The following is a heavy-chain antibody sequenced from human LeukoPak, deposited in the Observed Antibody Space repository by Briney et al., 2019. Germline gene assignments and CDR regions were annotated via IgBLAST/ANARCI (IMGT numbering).Heavy chain of an antibody. CDR1: GFIFSSYA. J-gene: IGHJ4*02. CDR3: ARDWTLNY. D-gene: IGHD3/OR15-3a*01. Sequence: PGGSLRLSCAASGFIFSSYAMHWVRQAPGKGLEWVAVVSFDGDNKYYADPVKDRFTISRDNSQNTLYLQLNSLRAEDTAVYYCARDWTLNYWGQGTLVTVSS. V-gene: IGHV3-30-3*01. CDR2: VSFDGDNK.